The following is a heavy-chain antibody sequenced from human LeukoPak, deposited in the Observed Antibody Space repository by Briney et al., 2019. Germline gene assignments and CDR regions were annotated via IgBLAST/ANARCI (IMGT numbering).Heavy chain of an antibody. CDR2: ISYDGSNK. CDR3: ARDRDCSSTSCYLNYYYGMDV. CDR1: GFTFSSYA. V-gene: IGHV3-30-3*01. Sequence: PGGSLRLSCAASGFTFSSYAMHWVRQAPGKGLEWVAVISYDGSNKYYADSVKGRFTISRDNSKNTLYLQMNSLRAEDTAVYYCARDRDCSSTSCYLNYYYGMDVWGQETTVTVSS. J-gene: IGHJ6*02. D-gene: IGHD2-2*01.